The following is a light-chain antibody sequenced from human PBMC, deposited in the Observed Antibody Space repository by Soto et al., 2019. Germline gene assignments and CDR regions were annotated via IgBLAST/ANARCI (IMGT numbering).Light chain of an antibody. J-gene: IGKJ2*01. CDR1: QNISVW. Sequence: DIQMTQSPSTLSASVGDGVTITCRASQNISVWLAWYQQRPGKAPKFLMYDASSFETGVPSRFSGSGSGTEFTPTIRSLQPDDSATYYCQQYDSSSPTCGQGTKLEIK. CDR2: DAS. CDR3: QQYDSSSPT. V-gene: IGKV1-5*01.